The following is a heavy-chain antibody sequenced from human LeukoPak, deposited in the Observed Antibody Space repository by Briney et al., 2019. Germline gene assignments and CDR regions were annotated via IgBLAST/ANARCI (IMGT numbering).Heavy chain of an antibody. J-gene: IGHJ4*02. CDR3: ARQWKDFDY. D-gene: IGHD1-1*01. CDR2: IFYSGTT. CDR1: VGSISSSSYC. V-gene: IGHV4-39*01. Sequence: SETLSLACTVSVGSISSSSYCWGWTRQHPGNGLEWIGYIFYSGTTYNNPYVRIRVTISEDPSKNQFSLKLSSWTATDTSVYYCARQWKDFDYWGQGDLVTVSS.